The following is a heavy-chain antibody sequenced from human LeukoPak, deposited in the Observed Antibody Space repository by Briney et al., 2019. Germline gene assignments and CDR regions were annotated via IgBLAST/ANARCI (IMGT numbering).Heavy chain of an antibody. CDR3: ARSWDARLNFGY. V-gene: IGHV3-66*02. J-gene: IGHJ4*02. CDR1: GFTISRNY. CDR2: IYSGGTT. Sequence: EGSLRLSCAASGFTISRNYMNWVRQAPGKGLEWVAVIYSGGTTYYADSVKGRFTISRDNSKNTLYLQMDSLRVEDTAVYYCARSWDARLNFGYWGQGTLVTVSS. D-gene: IGHD1-26*01.